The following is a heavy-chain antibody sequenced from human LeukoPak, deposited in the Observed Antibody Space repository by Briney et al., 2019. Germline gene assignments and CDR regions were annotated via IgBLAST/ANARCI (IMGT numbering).Heavy chain of an antibody. CDR3: ATRPAYYDSSGYYF. J-gene: IGHJ4*02. V-gene: IGHV1-24*01. CDR1: GYTLTELS. Sequence: ASVKVSCKVSGYTLTELSMHWVRQAPGKGLEWMGGCDPEDGETIYAQKFQGRVTMTEDTSTDTAYMELSSLRSEDTAVYYCATRPAYYDSSGYYFWGQGTLVTVSS. D-gene: IGHD3-22*01. CDR2: CDPEDGET.